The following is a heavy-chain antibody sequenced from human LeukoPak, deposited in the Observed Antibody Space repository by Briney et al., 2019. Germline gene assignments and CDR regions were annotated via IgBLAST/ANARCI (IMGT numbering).Heavy chain of an antibody. V-gene: IGHV4-59*08. CDR3: ARHTPPISMVRGVFDY. CDR1: GGSISSYY. CDR2: IYYSGST. J-gene: IGHJ4*02. Sequence: SETLSLTCTVSGGSISSYYWSWIQQPPGKGLEWIGYIYYSGSTNYNPSLKSRVTISVDTSKNQFSLKLSSVTAADTAVYYCARHTPPISMVRGVFDYWGQGTLVTVSS. D-gene: IGHD3-10*01.